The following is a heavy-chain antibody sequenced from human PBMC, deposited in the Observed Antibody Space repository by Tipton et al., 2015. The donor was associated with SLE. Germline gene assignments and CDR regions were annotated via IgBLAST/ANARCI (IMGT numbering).Heavy chain of an antibody. J-gene: IGHJ4*02. Sequence: SMRLSCAASGFTFSSYSMNWVRQAPGKGLEWVSYISSSSSTIYYADSVKGRFTISRDNAKNSLYLQMNSLRAEDTAVYYCARSTYFGGDCYDYWGQGTLVTVSS. CDR1: GFTFSSYS. CDR2: ISSSSSTI. V-gene: IGHV3-48*01. D-gene: IGHD2-21*01. CDR3: ARSTYFGGDCYDY.